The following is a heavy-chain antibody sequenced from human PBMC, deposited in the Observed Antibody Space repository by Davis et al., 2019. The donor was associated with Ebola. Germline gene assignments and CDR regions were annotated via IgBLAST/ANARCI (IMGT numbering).Heavy chain of an antibody. CDR1: GGSISSSSYY. Sequence: MPSETLSLTCNVSGGSISSSSYYWGWIRQPPGKGLEWIGSIYYSGSTYYNPSLKSRVTISVDTSKNQFSLKLSSVTAADTAVYYCARGLYYYDSSAIIGFDYWGQGTLVTVSS. CDR2: IYYSGST. CDR3: ARGLYYYDSSAIIGFDY. D-gene: IGHD3-22*01. V-gene: IGHV4-39*07. J-gene: IGHJ4*02.